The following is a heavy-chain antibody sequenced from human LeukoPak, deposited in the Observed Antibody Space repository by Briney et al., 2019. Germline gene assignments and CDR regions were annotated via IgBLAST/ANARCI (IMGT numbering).Heavy chain of an antibody. CDR2: INHSGST. CDR3: ARGIGGSGWYWFDP. Sequence: SGTLSLTCAVYGGSFSGYYWSWIRQPPGKGLEWIGEINHSGSTNYNPSLKSRVTISVDTSKNQFSLKLSSVTAADTAVYYCARGIGGSGWYWFDPWGQGTLVTVSS. J-gene: IGHJ5*02. D-gene: IGHD6-19*01. CDR1: GGSFSGYY. V-gene: IGHV4-34*01.